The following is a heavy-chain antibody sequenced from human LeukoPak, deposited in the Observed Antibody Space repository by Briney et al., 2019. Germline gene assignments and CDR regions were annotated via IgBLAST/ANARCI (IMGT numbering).Heavy chain of an antibody. V-gene: IGHV3-7*01. CDR3: ARGPHSSGWYYFDY. Sequence: GGSLRLSCAASGFTFSSYWMSWVRQAPGKGLEWVANIKQDGSEKYYVDSVKGRFTISRDNAKNSLYLQTNSLRAEDTAVYYCARGPHSSGWYYFDYWGQGTLVTVSS. D-gene: IGHD6-19*01. CDR2: IKQDGSEK. J-gene: IGHJ4*02. CDR1: GFTFSSYW.